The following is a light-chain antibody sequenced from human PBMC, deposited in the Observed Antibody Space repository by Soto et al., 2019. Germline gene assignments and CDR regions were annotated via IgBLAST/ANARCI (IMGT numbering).Light chain of an antibody. CDR1: QSVSSN. J-gene: IGKJ1*01. CDR3: QQYGGSPRT. CDR2: GAS. Sequence: EIVMTQSPATLSVSPGESATLSCRASQSVSSNLAWYQQKPGQAPRLLIYGASSRATGVPVRFSGSGSGTDFTLTISRLEPEDFAVYYCQQYGGSPRTFGQGTKVDI. V-gene: IGKV3-20*01.